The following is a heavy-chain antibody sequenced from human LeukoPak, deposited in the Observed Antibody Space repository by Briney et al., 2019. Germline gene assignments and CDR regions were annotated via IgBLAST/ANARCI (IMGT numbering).Heavy chain of an antibody. CDR2: ISYDGSNK. J-gene: IGHJ3*02. D-gene: IGHD3-22*01. V-gene: IGHV3-30-3*01. CDR1: GFTFSSYA. CDR3: ARDRPGPYYYDSSGDAFDI. Sequence: GGSLRLSCAASGFTFSSYAMHWVRQAPGKGLEWVAVISYDGSNKYYADSVKGRFTISRDNSKNTLYLQMNSLRAEDTAVYYCARDRPGPYYYDSSGDAFDIWGQGTMVTVSS.